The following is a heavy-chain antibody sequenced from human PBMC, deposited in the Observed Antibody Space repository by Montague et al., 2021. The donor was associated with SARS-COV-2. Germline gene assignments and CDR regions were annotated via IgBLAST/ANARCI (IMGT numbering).Heavy chain of an antibody. CDR3: ARDGGTVTTFLGVGYFRGGVNWFDP. J-gene: IGHJ5*02. D-gene: IGHD4-17*01. CDR1: GGSVSSSNW. V-gene: IGHV4-4*02. Sequence: SETLSLTCAVSGGSVSSSNWWSWVRQPPGKGLEWIGEIYHSGSTNYNPSLKSRVTISVDTSTNQVSLKLSSVTAADTAVYYCARDGGTVTTFLGVGYFRGGVNWFDPWGQGTLVTVSS. CDR2: IYHSGST.